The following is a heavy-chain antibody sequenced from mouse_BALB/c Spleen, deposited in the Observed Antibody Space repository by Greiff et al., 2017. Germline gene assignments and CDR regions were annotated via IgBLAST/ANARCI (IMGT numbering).Heavy chain of an antibody. CDR3: ARDRGGNYLYNAMDY. CDR2: INSNGGST. V-gene: IGHV5-6-3*01. CDR1: GFTFSSYG. Sequence: EVKLQESGGGLVQPGGSLKLSCAASGFTFSSYGMSWVRQTPDKRLELVATINSNGGSTYYPDSVKGRFTISRDNAKNTLYLQMSSLKSEDTAMYYCARDRGGNYLYNAMDYWGQGTSVTVSS. J-gene: IGHJ4*01. D-gene: IGHD2-1*01.